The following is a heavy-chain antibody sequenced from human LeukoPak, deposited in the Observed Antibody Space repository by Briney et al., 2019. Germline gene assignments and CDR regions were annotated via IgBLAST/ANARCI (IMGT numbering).Heavy chain of an antibody. CDR3: AREEGDEYSYGSNWFDP. CDR1: GFTFSSYW. J-gene: IGHJ5*02. V-gene: IGHV3-74*01. D-gene: IGHD5-18*01. CDR2: INSDGSST. Sequence: GGSLRLSCAASGFTFSSYWMHWVRQAPGKGLVWVSRINSDGSSTSYADSVKGRFTISRDNAKNTLYLQMNSLRAEDTAVYYCAREEGDEYSYGSNWFDPWGQGTLVTVSS.